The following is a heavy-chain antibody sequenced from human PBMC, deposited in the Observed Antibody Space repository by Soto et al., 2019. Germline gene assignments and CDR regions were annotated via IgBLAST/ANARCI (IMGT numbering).Heavy chain of an antibody. CDR2: TNPSDGST. J-gene: IGHJ6*02. Sequence: SSVKVSCKTSGYSLTSYYMHCGRHAPVQVLYFMVITNPSDGSTSYAQKFYGRLTVTTDTSTSTAYMELRSLRSDDTAVYYCARGGYCTSSSCYEDFYRGMDVWGQGTTVTVSS. CDR1: GYSLTSYY. CDR3: ARGGYCTSSSCYEDFYRGMDV. D-gene: IGHD2-2*01. V-gene: IGHV1-46*01.